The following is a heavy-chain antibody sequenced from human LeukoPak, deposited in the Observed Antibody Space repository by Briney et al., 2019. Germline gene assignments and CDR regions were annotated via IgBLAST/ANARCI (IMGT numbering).Heavy chain of an antibody. CDR1: GFTFAGHA. Sequence: GGSLRLSCAASGFTFAGHAMIWVRQAPGGGLEWDSSISGGGGNTYYADSVKGRFTISRDNSKNTLYLQINSLRAEDTAVYYCAKGGYSSSSSFDYWGQGTLVTVSS. CDR3: AKGGYSSSSSFDY. J-gene: IGHJ4*02. D-gene: IGHD6-6*01. V-gene: IGHV3-23*01. CDR2: ISGGGGNT.